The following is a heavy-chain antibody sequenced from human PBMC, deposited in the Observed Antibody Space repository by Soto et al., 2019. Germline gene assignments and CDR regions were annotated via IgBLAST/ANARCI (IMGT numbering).Heavy chain of an antibody. CDR2: TYYRSRWYS. CDR1: GDTVSSNSVA. Sequence: SQTLSLTCVGSGDTVSSNSVAWNWVRQSPSRGLEWLGRTYYRSRWYSDYAVSVRSRIDINADTSKNQVSLQLNSVTPEDTAVYYCARSEEDPDYCYYGMDVWGQGTTVTVSS. D-gene: IGHD2-15*01. V-gene: IGHV6-1*01. CDR3: ARSEEDPDYCYYGMDV. J-gene: IGHJ6*02.